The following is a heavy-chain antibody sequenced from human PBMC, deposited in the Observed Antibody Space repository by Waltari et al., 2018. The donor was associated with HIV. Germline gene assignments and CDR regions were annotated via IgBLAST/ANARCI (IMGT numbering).Heavy chain of an antibody. CDR2: VNPYNGAA. D-gene: IGHD3-16*01. CDR1: GYSFIDFD. CDR3: TKGRRGALFGDE. Sequence: QVQLVQPGAEIKKPRAPVRVSCKASGYSFIDFDINWVRRPPGRGLGWVGWVNPYNGAAGYGHTFKGRFSLTREASTDTGYMGVTNPASEDTAIYYCTKGRRGALFGDEWGQGPLVTVSS. V-gene: IGHV1-8*02. J-gene: IGHJ4*02.